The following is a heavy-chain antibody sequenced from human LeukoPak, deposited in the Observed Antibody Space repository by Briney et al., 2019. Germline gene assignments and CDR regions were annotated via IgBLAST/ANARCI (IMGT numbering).Heavy chain of an antibody. Sequence: GGSLRLSCAASGFTFSNAWMSWVRQAPGKGLEWVGRIKSKAGGGTTDYAAPVNGSFTISRDDPINMVYLQMNSLKSEDTAVYYCTSDLEWELLDYWGQGTLVTVSS. CDR1: GFTFSNAW. D-gene: IGHD1-26*01. CDR2: IKSKAGGGTT. J-gene: IGHJ4*02. CDR3: TSDLEWELLDY. V-gene: IGHV3-15*01.